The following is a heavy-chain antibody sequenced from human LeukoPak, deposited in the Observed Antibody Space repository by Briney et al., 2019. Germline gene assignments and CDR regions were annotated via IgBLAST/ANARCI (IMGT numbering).Heavy chain of an antibody. D-gene: IGHD3-22*01. J-gene: IGHJ4*02. CDR1: GFRVSSNH. CDR3: ARERDYDTYIDY. CDR2: IYTGDVT. Sequence: GGSLRLSCAVSGFRVSSNHMTWVRQAPGEGLEWVSLIYTGDVTYYADSVKGRFTISTDNSKNILYLQMDSLTAEDTALYYCARERDYDTYIDYWGQGTLVTVSS. V-gene: IGHV3-53*01.